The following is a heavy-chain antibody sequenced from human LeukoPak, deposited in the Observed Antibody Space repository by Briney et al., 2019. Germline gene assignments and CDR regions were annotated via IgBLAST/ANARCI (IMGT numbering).Heavy chain of an antibody. CDR3: ARFYGSGSYFDY. CDR1: GGSITSYY. V-gene: IGHV4-59*01. D-gene: IGHD3-10*01. CDR2: IYYSGST. J-gene: IGHJ4*02. Sequence: SETLSLTCTVSGGSITSYYWSWIRQPPGKGLEWIGFIYYSGSTNYNPSLKSRVTLSVDTSKNQFSLKPSSVTAADTAVYYCARFYGSGSYFDYWGQGTLVTVSS.